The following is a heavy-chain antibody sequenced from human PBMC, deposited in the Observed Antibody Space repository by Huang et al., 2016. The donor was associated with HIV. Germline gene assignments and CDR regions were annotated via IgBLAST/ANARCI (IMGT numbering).Heavy chain of an antibody. Sequence: QLQLQESGPGLVKPSETLSLTCSVSGGSISSSSYYWGWIRQPPGEGLEWIGSIYESGSTVYNPSLKSRVTISVDTSKNQFSRRLSSVTAADTSVYYCARHMDCSSSSCLAGGHERGPFDMWGQGTMVTVSS. V-gene: IGHV4-39*01. CDR2: IYESGST. D-gene: IGHD2-2*01. CDR3: ARHMDCSSSSCLAGGHERGPFDM. CDR1: GGSISSSSYY. J-gene: IGHJ3*02.